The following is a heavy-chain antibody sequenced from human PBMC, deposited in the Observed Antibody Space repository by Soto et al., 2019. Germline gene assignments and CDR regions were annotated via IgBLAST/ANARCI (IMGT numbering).Heavy chain of an antibody. D-gene: IGHD6-6*01. CDR3: ARDRGGAARPKNYYYYGMDV. CDR1: GFTFSDYY. V-gene: IGHV3-11*06. Sequence: PGGSLRLSCAASGFTFSDYYMSWIRQDPGKGLEWVSYISSSSSYTNYADSVKGRFTISRDNAKNSLYPQMNSLTAEDTAVYYCARDRGGAARPKNYYYYGMDVWGQGTTVTVSS. CDR2: ISSSSSYT. J-gene: IGHJ6*02.